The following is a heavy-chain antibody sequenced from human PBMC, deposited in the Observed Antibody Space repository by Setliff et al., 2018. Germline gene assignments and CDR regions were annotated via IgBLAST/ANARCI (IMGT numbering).Heavy chain of an antibody. V-gene: IGHV3-33*01. J-gene: IGHJ4*02. Sequence: LRLSCAASGFTFSSYGMHWVRQAPGKGLEWVAVIWYDGTNKYYADSVKGRFTISRDNSKNTLYLQMNSLRAEDTAVYYCASYCSSTSCPFDYWGQGTLVTVPS. CDR1: GFTFSSYG. D-gene: IGHD2-2*01. CDR3: ASYCSSTSCPFDY. CDR2: IWYDGTNK.